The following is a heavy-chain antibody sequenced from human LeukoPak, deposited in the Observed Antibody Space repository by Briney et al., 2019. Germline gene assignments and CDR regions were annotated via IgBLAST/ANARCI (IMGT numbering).Heavy chain of an antibody. CDR3: AREYSSSWPFDAFDI. D-gene: IGHD6-13*01. J-gene: IGHJ3*02. CDR1: GGSFSGYY. CDR2: INHSGST. V-gene: IGHV4-34*01. Sequence: SETLSLTCAVYGGSFSGYYWSWIRQPPGKGLEWIGEINHSGSTNYNPSLKSRVTISVDTSKNQFSLKLSSVTAADTAVYYCAREYSSSWPFDAFDIWAKGQWSPSLQ.